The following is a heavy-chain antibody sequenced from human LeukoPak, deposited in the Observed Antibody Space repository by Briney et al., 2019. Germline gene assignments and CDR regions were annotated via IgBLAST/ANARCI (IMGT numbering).Heavy chain of an antibody. CDR2: IKQDGSEK. Sequence: PGGSLRLSCAASGFTFSSYWMTWVRQAPGKGLEWVANIKQDGSEKNYVDSVKGRFTISRDNAKNSLYLQMNSLRAEDTAAYYCARDAYYNSGARGDYWGQGTLVTVSS. V-gene: IGHV3-7*01. D-gene: IGHD6-19*01. CDR3: ARDAYYNSGARGDY. J-gene: IGHJ4*02. CDR1: GFTFSSYW.